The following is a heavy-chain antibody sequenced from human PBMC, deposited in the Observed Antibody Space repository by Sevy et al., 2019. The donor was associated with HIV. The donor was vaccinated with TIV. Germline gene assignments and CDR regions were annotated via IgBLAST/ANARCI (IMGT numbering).Heavy chain of an antibody. CDR2: ITSSGDTI. J-gene: IGHJ4*02. V-gene: IGHV3-11*01. D-gene: IGHD4-4*01. CDR1: GFTFSDYY. Sequence: GGSLRLSCAASGFTFSDYYMTWIRQAPGKGLEWVAYITSSGDTIYYADSVKGRFTISRDNAKNSLYLQMNNLRAEDTAVYYCAREYDYSHYAFDYWGQGTLVTFSS. CDR3: AREYDYSHYAFDY.